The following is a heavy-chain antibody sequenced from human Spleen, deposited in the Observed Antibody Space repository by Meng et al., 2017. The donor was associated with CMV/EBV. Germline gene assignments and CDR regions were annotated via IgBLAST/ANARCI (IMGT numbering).Heavy chain of an antibody. CDR1: GSISRRSHY. D-gene: IGHD3-16*02. J-gene: IGHJ4*02. CDR3: ATTSLGNSYGLAPLDY. CDR2: FYSSGST. Sequence: GSISRRSHYCGWIRQPPGKGLAWIGIFYSSGSTYSNPSLKSRVTISVDTSTNQFSLKLSSVTAADTAVYYCATTSLGNSYGLAPLDYWGQGTLVTVSS. V-gene: IGHV4-39*01.